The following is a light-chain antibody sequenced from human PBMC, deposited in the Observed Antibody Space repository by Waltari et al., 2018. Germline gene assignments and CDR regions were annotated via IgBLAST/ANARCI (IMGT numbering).Light chain of an antibody. CDR2: DVN. Sequence: QSALTQPRSVSGSPGQSVTLSCTGTSSDVGGYNYVSWYQQHPVKAPKRMIYDVNKRPSGVPDRFSGSKAGNTASLTISGLQAEDEADFYCCSYAGSYILVFGGGTKLTVL. V-gene: IGLV2-11*01. J-gene: IGLJ2*01. CDR1: SSDVGGYNY. CDR3: CSYAGSYILV.